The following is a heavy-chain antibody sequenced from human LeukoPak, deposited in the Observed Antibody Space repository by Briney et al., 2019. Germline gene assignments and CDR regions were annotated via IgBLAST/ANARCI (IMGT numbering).Heavy chain of an antibody. CDR2: VSGSGGST. CDR1: GFTFGNYA. D-gene: IGHD3-22*01. V-gene: IGHV3-23*01. Sequence: PGGSLRLSCAASGFTFGNYALSWVRQAPGKGLEWVSSVSGSGGSTYYADSVKGRFTISRDNSKNTLYLQMNSLRAEDTAVYYCAKDDYYDSSGYFRHWGQGTLVTVSS. CDR3: AKDDYYDSSGYFRH. J-gene: IGHJ1*01.